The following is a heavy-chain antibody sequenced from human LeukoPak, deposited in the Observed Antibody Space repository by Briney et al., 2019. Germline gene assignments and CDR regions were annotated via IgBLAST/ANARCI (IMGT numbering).Heavy chain of an antibody. V-gene: IGHV3-7*01. CDR1: GFTFSTFA. J-gene: IGHJ4*02. Sequence: GGYLRRSCAASGFTFSTFAMIWVRQPPGKGLEWVASIKQDGNEIYYVDSVKDRFTSTRYNTKNLLYLQMNSLRADDTAVFYCASAGGVGTVDYWGQGTLVTVSS. D-gene: IGHD4-23*01. CDR2: IKQDGNEI. CDR3: ASAGGVGTVDY.